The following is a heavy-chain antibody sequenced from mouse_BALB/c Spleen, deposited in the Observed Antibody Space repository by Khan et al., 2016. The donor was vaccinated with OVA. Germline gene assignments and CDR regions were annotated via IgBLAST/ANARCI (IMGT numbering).Heavy chain of an antibody. CDR2: ISDGGNYT. J-gene: IGHJ3*01. Sequence: EVELVESGGGLVKPGGSLKLSCAASGFTFSDYYMYWVRQTPEKRLEWVATISDGGNYTSYPDSVKGRLPISRDNAKNNLYLQMSSLKYEDTTMYYCASGGYGSFAFWGQGTLVTVSA. V-gene: IGHV5-4*02. D-gene: IGHD2-14*01. CDR3: ASGGYGSFAF. CDR1: GFTFSDYY.